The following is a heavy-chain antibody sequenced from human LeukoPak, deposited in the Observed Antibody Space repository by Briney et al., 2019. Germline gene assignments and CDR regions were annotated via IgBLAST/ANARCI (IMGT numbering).Heavy chain of an antibody. CDR1: GFTFSSYA. CDR3: ARVITMIEVAEGY. D-gene: IGHD3-22*01. J-gene: IGHJ4*02. Sequence: GGSLRLSCAASGFTFSSYAMHWVRQAPGKGLEWVAVISYDGSNKYYADSVKGRFTISRDNSKNTLYLQMNSLRAEDTAVYYCARVITMIEVAEGYWGQGTLVTVSS. CDR2: ISYDGSNK. V-gene: IGHV3-30-3*01.